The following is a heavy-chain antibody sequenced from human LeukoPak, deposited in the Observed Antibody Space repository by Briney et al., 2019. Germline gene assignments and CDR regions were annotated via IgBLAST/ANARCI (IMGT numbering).Heavy chain of an antibody. Sequence: GGSLRLSCAASGFTFSNYNMNWVRQAPGKAMEWVSSITSSGTYNFYADSVRGRFTISRDNAKNSLYLQMNSLRAEDTAVYYCARAPDYENYFDYWGQGTLVTVSS. CDR2: ITSSGTYN. D-gene: IGHD4-17*01. CDR3: ARAPDYENYFDY. J-gene: IGHJ4*02. V-gene: IGHV3-21*06. CDR1: GFTFSNYN.